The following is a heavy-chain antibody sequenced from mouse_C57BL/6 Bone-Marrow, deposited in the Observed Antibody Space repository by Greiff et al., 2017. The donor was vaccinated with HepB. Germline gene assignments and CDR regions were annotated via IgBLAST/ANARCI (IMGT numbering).Heavy chain of an antibody. Sequence: KLEESGPGLVKPSQSLFLTCSITGFPITSGYYWIWIRQSPGKPLEWMGYITHSGETFYNPSLQSPISITRETSKNQFFLQLNSVTTEDTAMYYCAGDYGTGFAYWGQGTLVTVSA. CDR2: ITHSGET. J-gene: IGHJ3*01. V-gene: IGHV12-3*01. CDR3: AGDYGTGFAY. D-gene: IGHD1-1*01. CDR1: GFPITSGYY.